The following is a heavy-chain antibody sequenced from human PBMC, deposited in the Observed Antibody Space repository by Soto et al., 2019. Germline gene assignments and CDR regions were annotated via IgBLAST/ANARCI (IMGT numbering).Heavy chain of an antibody. CDR1: GYSFTSYW. CDR2: IYPGDSDT. Sequence: GESLNISRKGSGYSFTSYWIGWVRQMPGKGLEWMGIIYPGDSDTRYSPSFQGQVTISADKSISTAYLQWSSLKASDTAMYYCARTPVAGKIRGCYYGMDVWGQGTTVTVSS. CDR3: ARTPVAGKIRGCYYGMDV. J-gene: IGHJ6*02. D-gene: IGHD6-19*01. V-gene: IGHV5-51*01.